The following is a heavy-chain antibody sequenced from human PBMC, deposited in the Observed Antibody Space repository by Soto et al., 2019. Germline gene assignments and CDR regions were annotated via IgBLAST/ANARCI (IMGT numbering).Heavy chain of an antibody. Sequence: SETLSLTCTVSGGSISSYYWSWIRQPPGKGLEWIGDIYYSGSTNYNPSLKRRVTITVDTSKNQFSLKLSAVTAADTAVYYCARQGRGYPMGSFYMDVWGKGTTVTVSS. D-gene: IGHD6-25*01. CDR1: GGSISSYY. J-gene: IGHJ6*03. V-gene: IGHV4-59*08. CDR2: IYYSGST. CDR3: ARQGRGYPMGSFYMDV.